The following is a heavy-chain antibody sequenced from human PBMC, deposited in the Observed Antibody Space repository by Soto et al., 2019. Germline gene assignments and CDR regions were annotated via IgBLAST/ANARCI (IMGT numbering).Heavy chain of an antibody. D-gene: IGHD6-6*01. Sequence: QLQLQESGSGLVKPSQTLALTCAVSGGSIISDGYSWSWIRQPPGKGLQWIGHIYEGGNTYYTPSLQSRQAISTDKSKNQFSLRLTSVTAADTADYYCVRSSLEDAFDILRQGTMVT. CDR2: IYEGGNT. CDR1: GGSIISDGYS. CDR3: VRSSLEDAFDI. J-gene: IGHJ3*02. V-gene: IGHV4-30-2*01.